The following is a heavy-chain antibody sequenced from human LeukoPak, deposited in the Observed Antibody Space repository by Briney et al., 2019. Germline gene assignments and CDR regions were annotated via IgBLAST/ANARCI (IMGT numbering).Heavy chain of an antibody. D-gene: IGHD3-16*01. CDR1: GFTFSSYS. V-gene: IGHV3-48*01. Sequence: GGSLRLSCAASGFTFSSYSMNWVRQAPGKGLEWVSYISSSSSTIYYADSVKGRFTIPRDNAKNSLYLQMNSLRAEDTAVYYCARGWGSSWDYWGQGTLVTVSS. CDR2: ISSSSSTI. J-gene: IGHJ4*02. CDR3: ARGWGSSWDY.